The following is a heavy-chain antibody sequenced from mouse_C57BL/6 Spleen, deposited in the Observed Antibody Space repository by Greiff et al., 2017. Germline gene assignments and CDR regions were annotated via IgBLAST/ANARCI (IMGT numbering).Heavy chain of an antibody. D-gene: IGHD4-1*01. CDR1: GYSITSGYY. Sequence: VQLQESGPGLVKPSQSLSLTCSVTGYSITSGYYWNWIRQFPGNKLEWMGNISYDGSNNYNPSLKNRISITRDTSKNRFFLKLNSVTTEDTATYYCAKEVTGDAMDDWGQGTSVTVSS. CDR3: AKEVTGDAMDD. J-gene: IGHJ4*01. CDR2: ISYDGSN. V-gene: IGHV3-6*01.